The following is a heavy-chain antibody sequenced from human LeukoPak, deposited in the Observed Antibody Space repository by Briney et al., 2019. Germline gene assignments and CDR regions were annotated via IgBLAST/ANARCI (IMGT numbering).Heavy chain of an antibody. J-gene: IGHJ4*02. Sequence: SQTLSLTCTVSGGSISSGGYYWSWIRQHPGKGLEWIGYIYSSGSTYYNPSLKSRVTISVDTSKNQFSLKLSSVTAANTAVYYCARGLRKYYYDSSGYSRYYFDYWGQGTLVTVSS. D-gene: IGHD3-22*01. V-gene: IGHV4-31*03. CDR3: ARGLRKYYYDSSGYSRYYFDY. CDR1: GGSISSGGYY. CDR2: IYSSGST.